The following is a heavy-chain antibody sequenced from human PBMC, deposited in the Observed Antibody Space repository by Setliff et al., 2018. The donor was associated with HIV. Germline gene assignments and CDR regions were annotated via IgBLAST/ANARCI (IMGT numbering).Heavy chain of an antibody. J-gene: IGHJ3*02. V-gene: IGHV3-30*02. D-gene: IGHD6-13*01. Sequence: GESLTISCAASGFTFSAYAMYWVRQAPGKGLEWVALIWRDGSNKYYADSVKGRFTISRDNSNDTLFLQMNSLRAEDTAVYYCAKPDAGPVSTIAATVKNALNIWGQGTRVTVSS. CDR1: GFTFSAYA. CDR2: IWRDGSNK. CDR3: AKPDAGPVSTIAATVKNALNI.